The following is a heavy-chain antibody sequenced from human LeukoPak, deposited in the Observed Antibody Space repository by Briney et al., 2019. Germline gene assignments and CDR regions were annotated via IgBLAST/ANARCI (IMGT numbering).Heavy chain of an antibody. CDR1: GFTFRGFW. Sequence: GGSLRLSWAASGFTFRGFWMSWVRQAPGRGLEWVANIHPEGNEKYHVESVKGRFTISRDNAKSSLFLQMNGLRAEDTAVYYCARGDAFSGDHWGQGTLVTVSS. J-gene: IGHJ4*02. V-gene: IGHV3-7*04. CDR2: IHPEGNEK. CDR3: ARGDAFSGDH.